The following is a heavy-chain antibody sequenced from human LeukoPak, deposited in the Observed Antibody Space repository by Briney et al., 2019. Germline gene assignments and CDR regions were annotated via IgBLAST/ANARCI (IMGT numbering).Heavy chain of an antibody. V-gene: IGHV3-30*02. D-gene: IGHD3-3*01. CDR1: GFTFSSYA. Sequence: QPGGSLRLSCAASGFTFSSYAMHWVRQVPGKGLEWVTFIRYDGSNKYYADSVKGRFTISRDNSKNTLYLQMNSLRAEDTAVYYCAKGSKEVLFTRDHYMDVWGKGTTVTISS. CDR2: IRYDGSNK. CDR3: AKGSKEVLFTRDHYMDV. J-gene: IGHJ6*03.